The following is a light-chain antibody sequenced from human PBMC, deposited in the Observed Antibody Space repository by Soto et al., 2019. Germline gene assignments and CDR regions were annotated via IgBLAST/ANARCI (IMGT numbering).Light chain of an antibody. Sequence: DIPMTQSPSSLSASVGDRVTITCRASKGISNYLAWYQQKPGKVPKLLIYAASTLQSGVPSRFSGSGSGTHFTLTISSLQPEDFATYYCQKYNSAPLTFGQGTKVEIK. CDR2: AAS. CDR3: QKYNSAPLT. V-gene: IGKV1-27*01. J-gene: IGKJ1*01. CDR1: KGISNY.